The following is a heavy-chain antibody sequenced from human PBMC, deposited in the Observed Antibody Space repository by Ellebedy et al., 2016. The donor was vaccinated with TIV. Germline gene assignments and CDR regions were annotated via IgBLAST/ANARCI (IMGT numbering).Heavy chain of an antibody. V-gene: IGHV3-74*03. D-gene: IGHD6-19*01. Sequence: GESLKISCAASGFTFSSYWMHWVRQAPGKGLVWVSRINTDGSYTTYAASVKGRFFISRDNSKNTLYLQLNSLRAEDTAVYYCAKPPEHWLIHTGLESWGQGTLGTVAS. CDR2: INTDGSYT. CDR3: AKPPEHWLIHTGLES. J-gene: IGHJ4*02. CDR1: GFTFSSYW.